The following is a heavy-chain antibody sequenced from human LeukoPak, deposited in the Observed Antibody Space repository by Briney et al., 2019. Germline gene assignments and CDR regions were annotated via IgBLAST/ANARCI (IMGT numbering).Heavy chain of an antibody. D-gene: IGHD4-11*01. CDR2: INHSGST. CDR3: ARRMTTATAGDYYYMDV. J-gene: IGHJ6*03. Sequence: SETLSLTCAVYGGSFSGYYWSWIRQPPGKGLEWIGEINHSGSTNYNPSLKSRVNISVDPSKNQFSLKLSSVTAAHTAVYYCARRMTTATAGDYYYMDVWGKGTTVTVSS. V-gene: IGHV4-34*01. CDR1: GGSFSGYY.